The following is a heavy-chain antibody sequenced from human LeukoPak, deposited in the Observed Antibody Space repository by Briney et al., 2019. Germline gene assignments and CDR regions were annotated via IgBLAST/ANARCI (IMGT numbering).Heavy chain of an antibody. D-gene: IGHD7-27*01. CDR2: IRYDGSNK. Sequence: AGGSLRLSCAASGFTFSSYVMHWVRQAPGKGLGWVAFIRYDGSNKYYADSVKGRFTLSTDNAENSLYLQMNSLRTEDTAVYYCARDHRWGFDYWGRGTLVTVSS. CDR3: ARDHRWGFDY. V-gene: IGHV3-30*02. J-gene: IGHJ4*02. CDR1: GFTFSSYV.